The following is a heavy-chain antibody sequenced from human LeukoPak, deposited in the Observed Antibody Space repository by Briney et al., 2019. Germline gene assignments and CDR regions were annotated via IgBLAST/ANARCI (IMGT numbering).Heavy chain of an antibody. V-gene: IGHV1-69*05. D-gene: IGHD3-9*01. J-gene: IGHJ4*02. Sequence: SVKVSCKASGGTFSSYAISWVRQAPGQGLEWMGGIIPIFGTANYAQKFQGRVTITTDESTSTAYMALSSLRSEDTAVYYCARGGHDILTGYYFPLDYWGQGTLVTVSS. CDR1: GGTFSSYA. CDR2: IIPIFGTA. CDR3: ARGGHDILTGYYFPLDY.